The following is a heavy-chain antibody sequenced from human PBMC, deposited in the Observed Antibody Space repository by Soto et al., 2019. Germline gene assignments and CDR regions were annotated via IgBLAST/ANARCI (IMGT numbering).Heavy chain of an antibody. V-gene: IGHV3-23*01. Sequence: GGSLRLSCGVSGFTVTSNGVSWVRQAPGKGLEWVSAISPNGQGIWYADSVKGRFTISRDISRNTVFLQMDSLRAEDTAVYFCARDFAYFDSWGQGTLVTVSS. CDR3: ARDFAYFDS. D-gene: IGHD3-3*01. CDR2: ISPNGQGI. CDR1: GFTVTSNG. J-gene: IGHJ4*02.